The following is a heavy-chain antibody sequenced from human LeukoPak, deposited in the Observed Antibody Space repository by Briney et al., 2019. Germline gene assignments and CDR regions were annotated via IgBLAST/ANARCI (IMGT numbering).Heavy chain of an antibody. D-gene: IGHD2-8*01. Sequence: GGSLRLSCTASGFIFTSYEMNWVRQAPGKGLEWVSYIRTSGNTIYYADSVKGRFTISRDNPKNSVYLQMNSLRAEDTAVYYCARDSRDNGVDDGVETGEDPDYGMDVWGRRPAVIVAS. CDR2: IRTSGNTI. CDR3: ARDSRDNGVDDGVETGEDPDYGMDV. CDR1: GFIFTSYE. V-gene: IGHV3-48*03. J-gene: IGHJ6*02.